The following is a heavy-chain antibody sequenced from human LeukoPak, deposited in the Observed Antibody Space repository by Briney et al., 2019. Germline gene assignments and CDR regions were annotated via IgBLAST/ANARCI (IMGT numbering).Heavy chain of an antibody. V-gene: IGHV4-34*01. Sequence: PSETLSLTCTVYGGSFSDYYWSWIRQPPGKGLEWIGEINHSGRTNYNPSLKSRVTISVDTSKKQFSLKLSSVTAADTAVYYYAIRYCSSASCYMYYWGQGTLVTVSS. CDR1: GGSFSDYY. CDR2: INHSGRT. CDR3: AIRYCSSASCYMYY. J-gene: IGHJ4*02. D-gene: IGHD2-2*02.